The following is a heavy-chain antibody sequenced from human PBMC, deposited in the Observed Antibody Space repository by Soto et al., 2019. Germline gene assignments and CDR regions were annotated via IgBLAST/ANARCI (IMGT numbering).Heavy chain of an antibody. CDR2: INHSGST. Sequence: PSETLSLTCAVYGGSFSGYYWSWIRQPPGKGLEWIGEINHSGSTNYNPSLKSRVTISIDTSKNQFSLKLSSVTAADTAVYYCARGDYYYDSSGKDDNWFDPWGQGTLVTAPQ. J-gene: IGHJ5*02. CDR1: GGSFSGYY. D-gene: IGHD3-22*01. V-gene: IGHV4-34*01. CDR3: ARGDYYYDSSGKDDNWFDP.